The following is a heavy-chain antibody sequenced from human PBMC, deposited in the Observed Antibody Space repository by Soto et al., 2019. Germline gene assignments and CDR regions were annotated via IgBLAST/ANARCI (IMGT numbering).Heavy chain of an antibody. CDR2: ISSYSTYI. CDR3: ASKITISNYYYGMDV. J-gene: IGHJ6*02. CDR1: GFTFSSYS. V-gene: IGHV3-21*01. D-gene: IGHD3-3*01. Sequence: GGSLRLSCAASGFTFSSYSMSWVRQAPGKGLEWVSSISSYSTYIYYADSVKGRFTISRDDAKNSLYLQMNSLRAEDTAVYYCASKITISNYYYGMDVWGQGTKVTVSS.